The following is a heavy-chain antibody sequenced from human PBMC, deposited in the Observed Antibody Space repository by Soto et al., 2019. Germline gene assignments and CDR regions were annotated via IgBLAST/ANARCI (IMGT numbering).Heavy chain of an antibody. CDR3: ARDLKYSSSSAGLDAFDI. V-gene: IGHV3-33*01. CDR2: IWYDGSNK. D-gene: IGHD6-6*01. J-gene: IGHJ3*02. CDR1: GFTFSSYG. Sequence: QVQLVESGGGVVQPGRSLRLSCAASGFTFSSYGMHWVRQAPGKGLEWVAVIWYDGSNKYYADSVKGRFTISRDNSKNTLYRQMNSRRAEDTAVYYCARDLKYSSSSAGLDAFDIWGQGTMVTVSS.